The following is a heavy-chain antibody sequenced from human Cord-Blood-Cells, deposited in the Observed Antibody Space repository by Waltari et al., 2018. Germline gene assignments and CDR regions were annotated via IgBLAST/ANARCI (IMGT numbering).Heavy chain of an antibody. CDR2: INHSGST. CDR3: ASLKNYNWFDP. J-gene: IGHJ5*02. Sequence: QVQLQQWGAGLLKPSETLSLTCAVYGGSFSGYYWSWIRQPPGKGLEGIGEINHSGSTNYNPSLKSRVTISVDTSKNQFSLKLSSVTAADTAVYYCASLKNYNWFDPWGQGTLVTVSS. V-gene: IGHV4-34*01. CDR1: GGSFSGYY. D-gene: IGHD1-7*01.